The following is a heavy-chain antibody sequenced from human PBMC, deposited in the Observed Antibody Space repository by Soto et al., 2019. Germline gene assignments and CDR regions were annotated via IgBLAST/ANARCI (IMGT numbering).Heavy chain of an antibody. Sequence: QAPGKGLEWVSFISGSGGYKFYADSVKGRFTISRDNSKNTLYLEMSSLRAEDTAFYYCARDTSFSPGLGIPAEPLFRSRHS. J-gene: IGHJ5*01. CDR3: ARDTSFSPGLGIPAEPLFRSRHS. D-gene: IGHD3-3*01. CDR2: ISGSGGYK. V-gene: IGHV3-21*01.